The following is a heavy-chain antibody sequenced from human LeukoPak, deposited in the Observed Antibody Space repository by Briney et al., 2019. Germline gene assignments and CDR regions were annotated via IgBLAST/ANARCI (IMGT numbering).Heavy chain of an antibody. CDR3: AREAFSWNYVGFDP. Sequence: GRSLRLSCAASGFTFSSYSMNWVRQAPGKGLEWVSSISSSSSYIYYADSVKGRFTISRDNAKNSLYLQMNSLRAEDTAVYYCAREAFSWNYVGFDPWGQGTLVTVSS. CDR2: ISSSSSYI. CDR1: GFTFSSYS. J-gene: IGHJ5*02. D-gene: IGHD1-7*01. V-gene: IGHV3-21*01.